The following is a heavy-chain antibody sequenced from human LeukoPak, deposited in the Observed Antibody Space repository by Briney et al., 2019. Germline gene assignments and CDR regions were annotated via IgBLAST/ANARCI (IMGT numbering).Heavy chain of an antibody. CDR2: INPNSGGT. CDR3: ARQRGSGLGYYYYMDV. V-gene: IGHV1-2*02. CDR1: GYTFTGYY. J-gene: IGHJ6*03. Sequence: ASVKVSCKASGYTFTGYYMHWVRQAPGQGLEWMGWINPNSGGTNYAQKFQGRVTMTRDTSISTAYMELSRLRSDDTAVYYCARQRGSGLGYYYYMDVWGKGTTVTVSS. D-gene: IGHD3-10*01.